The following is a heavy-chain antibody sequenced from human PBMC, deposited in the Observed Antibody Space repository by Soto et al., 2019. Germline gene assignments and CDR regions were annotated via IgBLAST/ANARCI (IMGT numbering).Heavy chain of an antibody. CDR2: INPNSGGT. CDR1: GYTFTGYY. V-gene: IGHV1-2*02. CDR3: AQAVLGGGGKFDY. D-gene: IGHD3-3*02. Sequence: ASVKVSCKASGYTFTGYYMHWVRQAPGQGLEWMGWINPNSGGTNYAQKFQGRVTMTRDTSISTAYMELSGLRSDDTAAYYCAQAVLGGGGKFDYWGQGTLVTVSS. J-gene: IGHJ4*02.